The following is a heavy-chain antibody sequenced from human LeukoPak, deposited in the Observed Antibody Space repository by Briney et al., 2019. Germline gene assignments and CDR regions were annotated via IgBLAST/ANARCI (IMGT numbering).Heavy chain of an antibody. CDR1: GGTFSSYA. D-gene: IGHD3-22*01. Sequence: SVKVSCKASGGTFSSYAISWVRQAPGQGLEWMGGITPMFGTANYAQKFQGRVTIIADESTSTAYMELSSLRSEDTAVYYCVRDGSYYDSSGYYYLYWGQGTLVTVSS. J-gene: IGHJ4*02. V-gene: IGHV1-69*01. CDR3: VRDGSYYDSSGYYYLY. CDR2: ITPMFGTA.